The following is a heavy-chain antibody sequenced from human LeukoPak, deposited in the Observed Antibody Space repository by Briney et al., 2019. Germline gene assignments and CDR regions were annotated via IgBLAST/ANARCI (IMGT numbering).Heavy chain of an antibody. CDR3: ARVLDITGTIFDAFDI. J-gene: IGHJ3*02. CDR2: ISWNSGSM. V-gene: IGHV3-9*01. D-gene: IGHD1-20*01. Sequence: GGSLRLSCAASGFTFDDYAMHWVRQAPGKGLEWVSGISWNSGSMDYADSVKGRFTISRDNAKNSLYLQMNSLRAEDTAVYYCARVLDITGTIFDAFDIWGQGTMVTVSS. CDR1: GFTFDDYA.